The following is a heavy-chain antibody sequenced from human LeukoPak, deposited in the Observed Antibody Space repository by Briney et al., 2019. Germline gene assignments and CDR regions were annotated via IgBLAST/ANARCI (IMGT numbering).Heavy chain of an antibody. CDR2: ISSSDGST. J-gene: IGHJ4*02. Sequence: GGSLRLSCAASGFNFSNYAMTWVRQAPEKGLEWVSAISSSDGSTYYADSVKGRFTISRDNSKNILYLQMNSLRAEDTALYYCARVGYTDTWYSSPPFDYWGQGTLVTVSS. CDR3: ARVGYTDTWYSSPPFDY. V-gene: IGHV3-23*01. CDR1: GFNFSNYA. D-gene: IGHD2-15*01.